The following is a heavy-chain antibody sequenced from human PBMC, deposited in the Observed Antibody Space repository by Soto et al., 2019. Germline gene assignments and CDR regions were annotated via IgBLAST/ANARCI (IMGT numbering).Heavy chain of an antibody. CDR2: INHSGST. J-gene: IGHJ4*02. V-gene: IGHV4-34*01. Sequence: QVQLQQWGAGLLKPSETLSLTCAVYGGSFSGYYWSWIRQPPGKGLEWIGEINHSGSTNYNPSLKSRVTISVDTSKNQFSLKLSSVTAADTAVYYCARGQVEYSYGYWGQGTLVTVSS. CDR1: GGSFSGYY. CDR3: ARGQVEYSYGY. D-gene: IGHD5-18*01.